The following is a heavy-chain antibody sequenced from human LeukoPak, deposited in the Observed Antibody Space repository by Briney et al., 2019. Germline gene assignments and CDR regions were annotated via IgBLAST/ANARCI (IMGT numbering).Heavy chain of an antibody. Sequence: GGSLRLSCAASAFTFSRYGMHWVRQAPGKGLEWVTFIRYDGSKKYYADSVKGRFTISRDNSKNTLYLQMNSLRAEDTAVYYCARDYVAGLSDYWGQGTLVTVSS. D-gene: IGHD6-19*01. J-gene: IGHJ4*02. V-gene: IGHV3-30*02. CDR3: ARDYVAGLSDY. CDR1: AFTFSRYG. CDR2: IRYDGSKK.